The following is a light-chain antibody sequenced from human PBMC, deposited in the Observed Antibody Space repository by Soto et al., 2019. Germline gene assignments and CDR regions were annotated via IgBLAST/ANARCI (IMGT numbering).Light chain of an antibody. V-gene: IGKV3-20*01. CDR1: QTGSHSY. Sequence: IVLTQSPGTLSLSPGERATLSCRASQTGSHSYLAWYQQKSGQAPRLLIYGVSTRATGIPDRFSGSGSGTEFALTISRLEPEDVAVYICQHYGYPQWTFGPGTKVEIK. CDR3: QHYGYPQWT. J-gene: IGKJ1*01. CDR2: GVS.